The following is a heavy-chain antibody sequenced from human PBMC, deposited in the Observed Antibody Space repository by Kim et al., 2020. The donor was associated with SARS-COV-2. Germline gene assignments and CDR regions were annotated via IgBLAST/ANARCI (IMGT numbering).Heavy chain of an antibody. J-gene: IGHJ6*02. CDR1: GFSFTDAW. CDR3: TTEGLTQMAEFALFHYYGMDF. V-gene: IGHV3-15*01. D-gene: IGHD2-21*01. CDR2: FKSSSDGATT. Sequence: GGSLRLSCAASGFSFTDAWMSWVRQAPGKGLEWVGRFKSSSDGATTDYAAPVEGRFTLSRDDSKNTLYLHMNSLNTGDTAVYYCTTEGLTQMAEFALFHYYGMDFWGQGTTVIVSS.